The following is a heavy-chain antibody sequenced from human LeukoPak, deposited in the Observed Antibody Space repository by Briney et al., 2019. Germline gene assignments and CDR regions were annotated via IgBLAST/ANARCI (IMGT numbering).Heavy chain of an antibody. CDR1: GGSFSGYY. CDR3: ARGRHIVVVTAIRY. J-gene: IGHJ4*02. V-gene: IGHV4-34*01. CDR2: INHSGST. Sequence: NASETLSLTCAVYGGSFSGYYWSWIRQPPGKGLEWIGEINHSGSTNYNPSLKSRVTISVDTSKNQFSLKLSSVTAPDTAVYYCARGRHIVVVTAIRYWGQGTLVTASS. D-gene: IGHD2-21*02.